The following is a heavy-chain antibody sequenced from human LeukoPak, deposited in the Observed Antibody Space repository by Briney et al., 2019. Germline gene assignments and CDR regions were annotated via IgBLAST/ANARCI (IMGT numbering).Heavy chain of an antibody. CDR1: GFTFDDYG. V-gene: IGHV3-20*04. CDR2: INWNGGSV. J-gene: IGHJ4*02. CDR3: ARESQYSSSLPWDY. D-gene: IGHD6-6*01. Sequence: GGSLRLSCAASGFTFDDYGMSWVRQAPGKGLEWVSTINWNGGSVGYADSVKGRFTISRDNAKNSLYLQMNSLRAEDTAVYYCARESQYSSSLPWDYWGQGTLVTVSS.